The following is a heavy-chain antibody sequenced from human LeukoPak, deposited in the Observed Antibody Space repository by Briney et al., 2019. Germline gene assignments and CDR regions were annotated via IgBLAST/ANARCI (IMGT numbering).Heavy chain of an antibody. CDR2: IYTSGST. Sequence: PSQTLSLTCTVSGGSISSGSYYWSWIRQPAGKGLEWIGRIYTSGSTNYNPSLKSRVTISVDTSKNQFSLKLSSVTAADTAVYCCAREVYGSGSFDGYWGQGTLVTVSS. V-gene: IGHV4-61*02. CDR1: GGSISSGSYY. J-gene: IGHJ4*02. CDR3: AREVYGSGSFDGY. D-gene: IGHD3-10*01.